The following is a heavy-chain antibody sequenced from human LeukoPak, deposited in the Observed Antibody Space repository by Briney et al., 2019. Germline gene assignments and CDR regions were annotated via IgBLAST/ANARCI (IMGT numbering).Heavy chain of an antibody. CDR2: IYYSGST. Sequence: PSETLSLTCTVSGGSISSGDYYWSWIRQPPGKGLEWIGYIYYSGSTYYNPSLKSRVTISVDTSKNQFSLKLSSVTAVDTAVYYCARGKWVAAAGMLDYWGQGTLVTVSS. CDR3: ARGKWVAAAGMLDY. D-gene: IGHD6-13*01. J-gene: IGHJ4*02. CDR1: GGSISSGDYY. V-gene: IGHV4-30-4*08.